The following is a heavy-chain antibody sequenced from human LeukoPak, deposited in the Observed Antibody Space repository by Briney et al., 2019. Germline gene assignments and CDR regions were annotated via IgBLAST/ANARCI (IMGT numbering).Heavy chain of an antibody. D-gene: IGHD1-26*01. J-gene: IGHJ6*02. V-gene: IGHV5-10-1*01. CDR3: ARHFLGELPDMDV. CDR1: GYSFTSYW. CDR2: IDPSDSYT. Sequence: TGESLKISCKGSGYSFTSYWISWVRQMPGKGLEWMGRIDPSDSYTKYSPSFQGHVTISGDESISTAYLQWSSLKASDTAMYYCARHFLGELPDMDVWGQGTTVIVSS.